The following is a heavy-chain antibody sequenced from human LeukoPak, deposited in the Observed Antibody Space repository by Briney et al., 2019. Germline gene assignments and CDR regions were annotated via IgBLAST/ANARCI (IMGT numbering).Heavy chain of an antibody. CDR1: GYSFTSYW. Sequence: GESLKISCKGSGYSFTSYWIGWVRQMPGKGLEWMGIIYPGDSDTRYSPSFQGQVTISADKSISTAYLQWSSLKASDTAMYYCAKGYCSSTSCLAAFDIWGQGTMVTVSS. D-gene: IGHD2-2*01. CDR3: AKGYCSSTSCLAAFDI. CDR2: IYPGDSDT. J-gene: IGHJ3*02. V-gene: IGHV5-51*01.